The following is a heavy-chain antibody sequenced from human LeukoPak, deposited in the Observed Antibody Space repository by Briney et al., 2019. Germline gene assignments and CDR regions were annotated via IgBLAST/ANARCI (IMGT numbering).Heavy chain of an antibody. D-gene: IGHD2-8*01. CDR1: GFSFSSHG. CDR2: ISPSGDIT. Sequence: GGSLRLSCAGSGFSFSSHGMNWVRQAPGKGLEWVSGISPSGDITYYTDSVRGRFTISRDNFKNTLYLQMNSLRAEDTAVYYCAKEPLGYCTNGVCYMAYWGQGTLVTVSS. V-gene: IGHV3-23*01. J-gene: IGHJ4*02. CDR3: AKEPLGYCTNGVCYMAY.